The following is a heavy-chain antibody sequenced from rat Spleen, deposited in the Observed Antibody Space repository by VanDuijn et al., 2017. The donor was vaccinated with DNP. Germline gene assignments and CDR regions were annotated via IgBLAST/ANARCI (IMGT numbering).Heavy chain of an antibody. Sequence: EVKLVESGGGLVQPGRSLKLSCAASGFNFNDYWMGWVRQAPGKGLEWIGEIDQDSRTKKYSPSLKDGFTISRDNAQNTLFLQMSNLGSEDTATYYCVRERSGVDYWGQGVMVTVSS. CDR1: GFNFNDYW. D-gene: IGHD4-3*01. CDR2: IDQDSRTK. CDR3: VRERSGVDY. V-gene: IGHV4-2*01. J-gene: IGHJ2*01.